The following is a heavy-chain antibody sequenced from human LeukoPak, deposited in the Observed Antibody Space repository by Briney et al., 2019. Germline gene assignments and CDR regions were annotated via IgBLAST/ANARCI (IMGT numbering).Heavy chain of an antibody. J-gene: IGHJ4*02. CDR2: IYTSGST. CDR1: GGSISSGSYY. CDR3: ARGGGGWSFDY. V-gene: IGHV4-61*02. Sequence: SQTLSLTCTVSGGSISSGSYYWSWIRQPAGKGVEWIGRIYTSGSTNYNPSLKSRVTISVDTSKNQFSLKLSSVTAADTAVYYCARGGGGWSFDYWGQGTLVTVSS. D-gene: IGHD6-19*01.